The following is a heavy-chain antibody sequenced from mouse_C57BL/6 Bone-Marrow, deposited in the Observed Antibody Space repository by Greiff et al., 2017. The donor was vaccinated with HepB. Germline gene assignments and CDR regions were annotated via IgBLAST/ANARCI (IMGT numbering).Heavy chain of an antibody. D-gene: IGHD2-4*01. CDR2: IWRGGST. CDR3: AKNSYDYDGGYYAMDY. Sequence: VKLMESGPGLVQPSQSLSITCTVSGFSLTSYGVHWVRQSPGKGLEWLGVIWRGGSTDYNAAFMSRLSITKDNSKSQVFFKMNSLQADDTAIYYCAKNSYDYDGGYYAMDYWGQGTSVTVSS. J-gene: IGHJ4*01. CDR1: GFSLTSYG. V-gene: IGHV2-5*01.